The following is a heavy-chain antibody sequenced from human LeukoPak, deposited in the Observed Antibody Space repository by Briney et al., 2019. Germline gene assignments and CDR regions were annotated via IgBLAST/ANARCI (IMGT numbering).Heavy chain of an antibody. Sequence: PGGSLRLSCAASGFTVSNFYMTWVRQAPGTGLEWVSVIYSGGSTYYADSVKGRFTISRDNSKNTLSLQMSSLRAEDTAVYYCARVALYALDIWGQGTMVTVPS. CDR1: GFTVSNFY. CDR2: IYSGGST. CDR3: ARVALYALDI. J-gene: IGHJ3*02. D-gene: IGHD2-8*01. V-gene: IGHV3-53*01.